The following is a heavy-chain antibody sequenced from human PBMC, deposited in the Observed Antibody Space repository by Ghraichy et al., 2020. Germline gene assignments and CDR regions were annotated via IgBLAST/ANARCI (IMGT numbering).Heavy chain of an antibody. D-gene: IGHD1-26*01. V-gene: IGHV3-73*01. Sequence: GESLNISCAASGLTFSDSAMHWVRQASGKGLEWIGRIRSKANNYATSYAASVKGRFTISRDDSENMASLQMNSLKSEDTAVYYCTTYSDSGTTWLDPWGQGSPVSVSA. J-gene: IGHJ5*02. CDR1: GLTFSDSA. CDR3: TTYSDSGTTWLDP. CDR2: IRSKANNYAT.